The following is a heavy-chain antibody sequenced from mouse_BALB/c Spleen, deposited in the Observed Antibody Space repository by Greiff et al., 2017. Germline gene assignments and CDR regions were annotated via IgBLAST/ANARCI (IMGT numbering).Heavy chain of an antibody. V-gene: IGHV1-15*01. CDR3: TRDEGDY. Sequence: QVQLQQSGAELVRPGASVTLSCKASGYTFTDYEMHWVKQTPVHGLEWIGAIDPETGGTAYNQKFKGKATLTADKSSSTAYMELRSLTSEDSAVYYCTRDEGDYWGQGTTLTVSS. J-gene: IGHJ2*01. CDR1: GYTFTDYE. CDR2: IDPETGGT.